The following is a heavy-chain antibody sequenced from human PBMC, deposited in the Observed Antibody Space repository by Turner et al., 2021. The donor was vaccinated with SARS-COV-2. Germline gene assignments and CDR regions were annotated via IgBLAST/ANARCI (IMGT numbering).Heavy chain of an antibody. CDR3: AKDDNYDFWTGYYMY. V-gene: IGHV3-30*18. CDR2: ISYDGSNK. J-gene: IGHJ4*02. Sequence: QVQLVESGGGVVQPGRSLRLSCSASGFTFNSYGRHWVRQAPGKGLEWVAVISYDGSNKYYADAAKGRFTISRDNSKSKLYLQMNSLRAEDTAVYYCAKDDNYDFWTGYYMYWGQGTLVTVSS. D-gene: IGHD3-3*01. CDR1: GFTFNSYG.